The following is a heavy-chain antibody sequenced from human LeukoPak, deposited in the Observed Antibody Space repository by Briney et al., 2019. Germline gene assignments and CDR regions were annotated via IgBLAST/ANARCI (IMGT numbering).Heavy chain of an antibody. CDR2: ISWDGGSS. V-gene: IGHV3-43D*03. CDR3: AKDSKAVTGTGNIDY. CDR1: AFTFDDYA. D-gene: IGHD6-19*01. J-gene: IGHJ4*02. Sequence: GGSLRLSCAASAFTFDDYAMHWVSQAPGKGLEWVSLISWDGGSSYYADSVKGRLTISRDNSKNSLYLQMNSLRAQHTALYYCAKDSKAVTGTGNIDYWGQGTLVTVSS.